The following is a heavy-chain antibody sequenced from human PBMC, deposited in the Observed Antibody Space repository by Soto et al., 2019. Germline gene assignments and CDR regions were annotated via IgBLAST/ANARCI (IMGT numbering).Heavy chain of an antibody. J-gene: IGHJ4*02. CDR3: ARGMTTVTTYDY. D-gene: IGHD4-4*01. Sequence: QLQLQESGSGLVKPSQTLSLTCAVSGGSISSGGYSWSWIRQPPGKGLEWIGYIYHSGGTYYNPSLKRRVTISVDRSKNQLSLNLSSVTASDTAVYYCARGMTTVTTYDYWGQGTLVTVSS. V-gene: IGHV4-30-2*01. CDR2: IYHSGGT. CDR1: GGSISSGGYS.